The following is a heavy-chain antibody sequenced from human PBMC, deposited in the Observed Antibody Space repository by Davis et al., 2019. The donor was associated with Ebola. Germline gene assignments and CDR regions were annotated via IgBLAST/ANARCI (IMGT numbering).Heavy chain of an antibody. J-gene: IGHJ5*02. CDR3: ARKSVATFDP. CDR1: GFTFSSYG. Sequence: GESLKISCAASGFTFSSYGMHWVRQAPGKGLEWVAVIWYDGSNKYYADSVKGRFTISRDNSKNTLYLQMNSLRAEDTAVYYCARKSVATFDPWGQGTLVTVSS. V-gene: IGHV3-33*01. D-gene: IGHD5-12*01. CDR2: IWYDGSNK.